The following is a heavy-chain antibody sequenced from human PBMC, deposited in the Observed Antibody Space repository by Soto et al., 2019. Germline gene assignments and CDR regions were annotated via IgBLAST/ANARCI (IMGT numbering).Heavy chain of an antibody. CDR1: GYSFTSYW. CDR2: IYPGDSDT. J-gene: IGHJ6*02. CDR3: ARHWDLSSIAPSSWGNYYYYGMDV. V-gene: IGHV5-51*01. D-gene: IGHD6-6*01. Sequence: GESLKISCKGSGYSFTSYWIGWVRQMPGKGLEWMGIIYPGDSDTRYSPSFQGQVTISADKSISTAYLQWSSLKASDTAMYYCARHWDLSSIAPSSWGNYYYYGMDVWGQGTTVTVSS.